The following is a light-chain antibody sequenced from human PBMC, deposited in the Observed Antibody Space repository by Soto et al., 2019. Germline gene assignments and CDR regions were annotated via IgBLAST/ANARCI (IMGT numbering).Light chain of an antibody. V-gene: IGLV2-14*01. Sequence: QSVLTQPASVSGTPGQSITISCTGSNSDVGLYDFVSWYQHHPGRAPKLIVSEVSHRPSGISNRFSGSKSGNTASLTISGLQSEDEADYYCISYTSDDVRYVFGTGTKSPS. CDR1: NSDVGLYDF. CDR3: ISYTSDDVRYV. CDR2: EVS. J-gene: IGLJ1*01.